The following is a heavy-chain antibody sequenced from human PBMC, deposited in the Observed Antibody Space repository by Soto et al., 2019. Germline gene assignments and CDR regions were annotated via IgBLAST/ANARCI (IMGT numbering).Heavy chain of an antibody. CDR3: ARPPFPGCINAVCYPFDY. J-gene: IGHJ4*02. D-gene: IGHD2-8*01. CDR2: INPSGGST. Sequence: QVQLVQSGAEVKKPGASVKVSCKASGYTFTDYYIHWVRQAPGQGLEWMGMINPSGGSTDYAQKFRGRVTMTRDTSTGTVYMGLSSLRSEDTAVYYCARPPFPGCINAVCYPFDYWGQGTLVTVSS. CDR1: GYTFTDYY. V-gene: IGHV1-46*01.